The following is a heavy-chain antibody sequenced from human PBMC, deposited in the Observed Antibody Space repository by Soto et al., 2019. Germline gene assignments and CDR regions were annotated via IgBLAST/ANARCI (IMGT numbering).Heavy chain of an antibody. CDR1: GLSLSSYA. D-gene: IGHD5-18*01. Sequence: PGGSLRLSCAAYGLSLSSYAMTWDRPNSGKGLEWVSGLSPRGSSPYYAGSVKGRCTCSRDNSQSAQYLHMNCLRAEDTAVYYCAKTLMGGSRYCYSDLCGRDTLATLSS. J-gene: IGHJ2*01. CDR2: LSPRGSSP. CDR3: AKTLMGGSRYCYSDL. V-gene: IGHV3-23*01.